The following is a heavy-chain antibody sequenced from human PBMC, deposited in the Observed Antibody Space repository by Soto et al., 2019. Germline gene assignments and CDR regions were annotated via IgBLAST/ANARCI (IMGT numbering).Heavy chain of an antibody. D-gene: IGHD2-2*01. Sequence: VQLLESGGGLVQPGGSLRLSCAASGFTFSSYVMSWVRQAPGKGLEWVSAISNSGGNTYYADSVKGRFTISRDNSKNTLYLQMNSLRVEDTAVYYCASRYCSSTSCGPGLFDSWGQGTLVSISS. CDR3: ASRYCSSTSCGPGLFDS. V-gene: IGHV3-23*01. J-gene: IGHJ4*02. CDR1: GFTFSSYV. CDR2: ISNSGGNT.